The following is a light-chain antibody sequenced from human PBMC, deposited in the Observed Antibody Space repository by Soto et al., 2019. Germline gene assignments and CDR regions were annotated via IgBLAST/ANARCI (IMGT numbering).Light chain of an antibody. CDR2: DAS. CDR3: QQYINWPLT. CDR1: QSVSSN. J-gene: IGKJ4*01. Sequence: EIVMTQSPATLSVSPGERATLSCRASQSVSSNLAWYQQKPGQAPRLLIYDASTRATVIPARFSGSGSGTEFTLTISSLQSEDSAVYHCQQYINWPLTFGGGTKVDIK. V-gene: IGKV3-15*01.